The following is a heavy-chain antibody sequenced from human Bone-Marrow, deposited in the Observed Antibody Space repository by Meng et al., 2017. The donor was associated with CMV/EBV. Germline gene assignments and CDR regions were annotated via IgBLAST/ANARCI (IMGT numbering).Heavy chain of an antibody. D-gene: IGHD3-3*01. V-gene: IGHV3-30*02. J-gene: IGHJ4*02. CDR2: IRYDGSDK. CDR1: GFTFSNYG. CDR3: AKPFWSEGD. Sequence: GESLKISCAASGFTFSNYGMHWVRQAPGKGLEWVAFIRYDGSDKYYADSVKGRFTISRDNSKNTLFLQMNSLRPEDTAVYYCAKPFWSEGDWGQGTLVTVSS.